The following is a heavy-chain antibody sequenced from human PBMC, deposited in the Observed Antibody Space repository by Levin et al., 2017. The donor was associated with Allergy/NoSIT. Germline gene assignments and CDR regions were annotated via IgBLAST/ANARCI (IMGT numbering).Heavy chain of an antibody. CDR3: ASAYPTVTTVTSDYYGMDV. Sequence: GASVKVSCKASGGTFSSYAISWVRQAPGQGLEWMGRIIPILGIANYAQKFQGRVTITADKSTSTAYMELSSLRSEDTAVYYCASAYPTVTTVTSDYYGMDVWGQGTTVTVSS. D-gene: IGHD4-11*01. CDR1: GGTFSSYA. CDR2: IIPILGIA. J-gene: IGHJ6*02. V-gene: IGHV1-69*04.